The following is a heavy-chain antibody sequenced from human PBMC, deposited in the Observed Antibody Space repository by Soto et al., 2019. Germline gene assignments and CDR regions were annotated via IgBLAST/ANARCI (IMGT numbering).Heavy chain of an antibody. CDR3: AREGGDSSGWYGGYYFDY. Sequence: EVQLVESGGGLVQPGGSLRLSCAASGFTFSSYAMHWVRQAPGKGLEYVSTISSNGGSTYYANSVKGRFTISRDNSKNTLYLQMGSLRAEDMAVYYWAREGGDSSGWYGGYYFDYWGQGTLVTVSS. J-gene: IGHJ4*02. CDR1: GFTFSSYA. V-gene: IGHV3-64*01. CDR2: ISSNGGST. D-gene: IGHD6-19*01.